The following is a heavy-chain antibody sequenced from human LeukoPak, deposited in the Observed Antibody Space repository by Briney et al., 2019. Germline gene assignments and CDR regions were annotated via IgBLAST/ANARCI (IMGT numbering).Heavy chain of an antibody. CDR3: ARVKGGQWLVRGYYFDY. J-gene: IGHJ4*02. D-gene: IGHD6-19*01. CDR2: IYSGGST. Sequence: GGSLRLSCAASGFTVSSNYMSWVRQAPGKGLEWVSVIYSGGSTYYADSVKGRFTISRDNSKNTLYLQMNSLRAEDTAVYYCARVKGGQWLVRGYYFDYWGQGTLVTVSS. CDR1: GFTVSSNY. V-gene: IGHV3-53*01.